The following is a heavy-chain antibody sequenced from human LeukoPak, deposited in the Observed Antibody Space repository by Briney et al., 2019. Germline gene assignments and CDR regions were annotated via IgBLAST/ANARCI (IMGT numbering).Heavy chain of an antibody. D-gene: IGHD4-11*01. Sequence: ASVKVSCKASGYTFTSYYMHWVRQAPGQGLEWMGIINPSGGSTSYAQKFQARVTMTRDTSMSTVYMDLSSLRSEDTAVYYCARDRITGTVTTLGYWGQGTLVTVSS. V-gene: IGHV1-46*01. CDR2: INPSGGST. CDR3: ARDRITGTVTTLGY. CDR1: GYTFTSYY. J-gene: IGHJ4*02.